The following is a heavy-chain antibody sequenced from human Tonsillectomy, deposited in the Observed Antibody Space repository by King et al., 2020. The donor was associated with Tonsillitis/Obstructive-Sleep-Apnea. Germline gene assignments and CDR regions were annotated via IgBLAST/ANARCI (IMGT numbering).Heavy chain of an antibody. CDR1: GFSLSTSGVG. V-gene: IGHV2-5*02. J-gene: IGHJ4*02. Sequence: TLKESGPKLVKPTQTLTLTCTFSGFSLSTSGVGVGWIRQPPGKALEWLALIYWDDDKRYSPSLKSRLTITKDTSKNQVVLTITNMDPVDTATYYCARTYYYGSGSYSFDYWGQGTLVTVSS. D-gene: IGHD3-10*01. CDR3: ARTYYYGSGSYSFDY. CDR2: IYWDDDK.